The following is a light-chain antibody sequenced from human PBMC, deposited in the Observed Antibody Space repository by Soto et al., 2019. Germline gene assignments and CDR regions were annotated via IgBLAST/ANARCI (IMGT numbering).Light chain of an antibody. CDR3: QQYGSSPRT. CDR2: GAS. V-gene: IGKV3-20*01. Sequence: EIVFSQSPGPLSLSPGERATLSCRASQSVSSSSLAWYQQKPGQAPRLLIDGASSRATGVPDRFSGSGSGTDFTLTISRLEPEDFAVYYCQQYGSSPRTFGQGTKVDI. J-gene: IGKJ1*01. CDR1: QSVSSSS.